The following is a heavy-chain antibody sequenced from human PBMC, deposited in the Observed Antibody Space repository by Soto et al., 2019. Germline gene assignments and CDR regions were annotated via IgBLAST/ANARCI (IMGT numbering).Heavy chain of an antibody. CDR3: AKDWGGVYSSGWYPTALSYYFDY. V-gene: IGHV3-23*01. J-gene: IGHJ4*02. CDR2: ISGSGGST. Sequence: GGSLRLSCAASGFTFSSYAMSWVRQAPGKGLEWVSAISGSGGSTYYADSVKGRFTISRDNSKNTLYLQMNSLRAEDTAVYYCAKDWGGVYSSGWYPTALSYYFDYWGQGTLVTVSS. D-gene: IGHD6-19*01. CDR1: GFTFSSYA.